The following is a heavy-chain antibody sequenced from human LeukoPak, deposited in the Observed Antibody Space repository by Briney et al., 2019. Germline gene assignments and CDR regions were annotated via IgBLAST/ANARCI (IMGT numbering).Heavy chain of an antibody. J-gene: IGHJ4*02. Sequence: GRSLRLSCAASGFTFSSYGMHWVRQAPGKGLEWVAVISYDGSNKYYADSVKGRFTISRDNSKNTLYLQMNSLRAEDTAVYYCAKDQGRIQLWSRQDYWGQGTLVTVSS. CDR1: GFTFSSYG. D-gene: IGHD5-18*01. CDR3: AKDQGRIQLWSRQDY. V-gene: IGHV3-30*18. CDR2: ISYDGSNK.